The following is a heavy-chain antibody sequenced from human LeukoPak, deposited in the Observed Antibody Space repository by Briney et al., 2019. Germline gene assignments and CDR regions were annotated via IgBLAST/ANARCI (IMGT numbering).Heavy chain of an antibody. CDR1: GFKFDDYA. CDR3: AKDKCVYYYGSGSWIDY. J-gene: IGHJ4*02. CDR2: ISWNSGSI. D-gene: IGHD3-10*01. Sequence: GGSLRLSCAASGFKFDDYAMHWVRQAPGKGLEWVSGISWNSGSIGYADSVKGRFTISRDNAKNSLYLQMNNLRAEDTALYYCAKDKCVYYYGSGSWIDYWGQGTLVTVSS. V-gene: IGHV3-9*01.